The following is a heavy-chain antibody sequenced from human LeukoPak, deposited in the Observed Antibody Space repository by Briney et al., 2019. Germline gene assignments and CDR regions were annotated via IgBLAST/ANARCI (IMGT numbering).Heavy chain of an antibody. J-gene: IGHJ4*02. CDR2: IWYDGSNK. V-gene: IGHV3-33*06. CDR3: AKGGYPYIAAAGQTDY. D-gene: IGHD6-13*01. Sequence: GGSLRLSCAASGFTFSNYGMHWVRQAPGKGLEWVALIWYDGSNKYYTDSVKGRFTISRDNSKNTLYLQMNSLRAEDTAVYYCAKGGYPYIAAAGQTDYWGQGTLVTVSS. CDR1: GFTFSNYG.